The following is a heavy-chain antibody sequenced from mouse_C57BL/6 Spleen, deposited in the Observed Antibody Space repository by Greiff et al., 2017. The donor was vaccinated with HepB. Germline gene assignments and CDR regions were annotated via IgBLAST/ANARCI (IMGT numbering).Heavy chain of an antibody. V-gene: IGHV1-26*01. J-gene: IGHJ2*01. D-gene: IGHD2-4*01. CDR1: GYTFTDYY. Sequence: EVQLQQSGPELVKPGASVKISCKASGYTFTDYYMNWVKQSHGKSLEWIGDINPNNGGTSYNQKFKGKATLTVDKSSSTAYMELRSLTSEDSAVYDCARSGSAIYYDYDDYFDYWGQGTTLTVSS. CDR3: ARSGSAIYYDYDDYFDY. CDR2: INPNNGGT.